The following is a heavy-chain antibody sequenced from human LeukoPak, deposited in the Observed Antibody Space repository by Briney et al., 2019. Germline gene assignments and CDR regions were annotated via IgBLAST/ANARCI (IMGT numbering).Heavy chain of an antibody. CDR1: GGSISSGDYY. D-gene: IGHD3-10*01. CDR3: ARVSLVRGAPDYYFDY. Sequence: SETLSLTCTVSGGSISSGDYYWSWIRQPPGKGLEWTGYIYYSGSTYYNPSLKSRVTISVDTSKNQFSLKLSSVTAADTAVYYCARVSLVRGAPDYYFDYWGQGTLVTVSS. J-gene: IGHJ4*02. CDR2: IYYSGST. V-gene: IGHV4-30-4*01.